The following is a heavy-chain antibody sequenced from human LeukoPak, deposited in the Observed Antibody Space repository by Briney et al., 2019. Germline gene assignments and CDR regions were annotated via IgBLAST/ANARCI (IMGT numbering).Heavy chain of an antibody. CDR2: INHSGST. CDR3: ARGWEWFDP. D-gene: IGHD1-26*01. V-gene: IGHV4-34*01. J-gene: IGHJ5*02. Sequence: GLEWIGEINHSGSTNYNPSLKSRVTISVDTSKNQFSLKLSSVTAADTAVYYCARGWEWFDPWGQGTLVTVSS.